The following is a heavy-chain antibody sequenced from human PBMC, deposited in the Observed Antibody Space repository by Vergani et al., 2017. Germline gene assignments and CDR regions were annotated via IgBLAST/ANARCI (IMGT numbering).Heavy chain of an antibody. D-gene: IGHD5-18*01. CDR1: GGSISSYY. Sequence: QVQLQESGPGLVKPSETLSLTCTVSGGSISSYYWSWIRQPPGKGLEWIGYIYYSGSTNYNPSLKSRVTISVDTSKNQFSLKLSSVTAADTAVYYCASERGYMDTARAALDYWGQGTLVTVSS. V-gene: IGHV4-59*01. CDR2: IYYSGST. J-gene: IGHJ4*02. CDR3: ASERGYMDTARAALDY.